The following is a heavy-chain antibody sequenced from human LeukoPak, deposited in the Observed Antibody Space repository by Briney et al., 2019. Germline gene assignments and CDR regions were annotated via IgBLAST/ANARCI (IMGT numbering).Heavy chain of an antibody. CDR2: IYNSGST. CDR1: GGSVSSRNYS. J-gene: IGHJ4*02. CDR3: ATDRQVYGSGEYYFDY. D-gene: IGHD3-10*01. Sequence: PSETLSLTCSVSGGSVSSRNYSWTWIRQPPGKGLEWIGYIYNSGSTKCNPSLKSRVTISVDTSKSQFSLKLSSVTAADTAVYYCATDRQVYGSGEYYFDYWGQGTLVSVSS. V-gene: IGHV4-61*01.